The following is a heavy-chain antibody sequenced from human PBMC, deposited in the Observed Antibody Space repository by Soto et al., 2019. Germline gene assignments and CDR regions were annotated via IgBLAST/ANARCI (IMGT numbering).Heavy chain of an antibody. V-gene: IGHV1-69*06. CDR2: IIPNYEAT. J-gene: IGHJ3*02. D-gene: IGHD4-17*01. Sequence: QVQLVQSGAEVRKPGSSVKVSCETSGGSFNNYVISWLRQAPGQGLAWMGGIIPNYEATNYAQKFRGRLTSTADKATNTAYMELNSLRPEATATYYCARYWNAGTLYGAFDIWGQGTTVIVS. CDR1: GGSFNNYV. CDR3: ARYWNAGTLYGAFDI.